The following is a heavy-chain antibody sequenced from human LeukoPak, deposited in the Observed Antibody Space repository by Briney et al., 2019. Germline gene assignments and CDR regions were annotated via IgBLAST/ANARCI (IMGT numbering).Heavy chain of an antibody. V-gene: IGHV4-4*07. D-gene: IGHD2-2*01. CDR3: AGDRCNSTTCASRGAFDI. Sequence: PSETLSLTCTVSGGSISSYYWSWIRQPAGKGLEWIGRIYTSGSTNYNSSLTSRVTMSVDTSKNQFSLKLTSVTAADTAVYYCAGDRCNSTTCASRGAFDIWGQGTMVTVS. CDR2: IYTSGST. CDR1: GGSISSYY. J-gene: IGHJ3*02.